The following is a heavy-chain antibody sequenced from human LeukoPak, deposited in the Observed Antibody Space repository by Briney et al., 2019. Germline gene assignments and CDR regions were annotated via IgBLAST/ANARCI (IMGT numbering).Heavy chain of an antibody. Sequence: GGSLRLSCADSGFTFSSYSMNWVRQAPGKGLEWVSSISSSSSYIYYADSVKGRFTISRDNAKNSLYLQMNSLRAEDTAVYYCARGATENLDYWGQGTLITVSS. CDR3: ARGATENLDY. J-gene: IGHJ4*02. CDR1: GFTFSSYS. CDR2: ISSSSSYI. D-gene: IGHD2-15*01. V-gene: IGHV3-21*01.